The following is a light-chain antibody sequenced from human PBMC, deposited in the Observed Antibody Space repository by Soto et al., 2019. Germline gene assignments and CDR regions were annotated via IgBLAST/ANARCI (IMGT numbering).Light chain of an antibody. CDR3: QSYDSSLSGYV. CDR2: GNS. J-gene: IGLJ1*01. CDR1: RSQIGAGYD. V-gene: IGLV1-40*01. Sequence: QPVLTPPPSVFWAPGGGVPLSCPGRRSQIGAGYDVHWYQQLPGTAPKLLIYGNSNRPSGVPDRFSGSKSGTSASLAITGLQAEDEADYYCQSYDSSLSGYVFGTGTKVTVL.